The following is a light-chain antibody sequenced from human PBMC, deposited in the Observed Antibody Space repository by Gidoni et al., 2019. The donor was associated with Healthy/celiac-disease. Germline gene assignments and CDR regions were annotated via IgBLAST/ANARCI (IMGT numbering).Light chain of an antibody. CDR3: QQYYSTPRT. Sequence: IMMTQSPDFLAVSLGERATINCKSSQSVLYSSNNKNYLAWYQQKPGQPPKLLIYWASTRESGVPDRFSGSGSGTDFTLTISSLQAEDVAVYYCQQYYSTPRTFGQGTKVEIK. V-gene: IGKV4-1*01. CDR2: WAS. CDR1: QSVLYSSNNKNY. J-gene: IGKJ1*01.